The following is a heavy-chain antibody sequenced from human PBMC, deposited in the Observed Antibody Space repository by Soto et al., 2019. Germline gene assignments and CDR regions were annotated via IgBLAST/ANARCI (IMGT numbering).Heavy chain of an antibody. CDR3: ARELFGRSVWFDP. V-gene: IGHV4-59*01. CDR1: GGSISSYY. CDR2: IYYSGST. J-gene: IGHJ5*02. D-gene: IGHD3-10*01. Sequence: QVQLQESGPGLVKPSETLSLTCTVSGGSISSYYWSWIRQPPGKGLEWIGYIYYSGSTNYNPSLKRRVTISVDTSKNQFSLQLSSVTAADTAVYYCARELFGRSVWFDPWGQGTLVTVSS.